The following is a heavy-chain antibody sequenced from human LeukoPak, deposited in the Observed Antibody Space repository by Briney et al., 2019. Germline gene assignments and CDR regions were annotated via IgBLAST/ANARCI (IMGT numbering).Heavy chain of an antibody. Sequence: GGSLRFSCAASGFTFSSYSMNWVRQAPGKGLEWVSSISSSSSYIYYADSVKGRFTISRDNAKNSLYLQMNSLRAEDTAVYYCARGPEEGAYYDFWSGPKTGDYWGQGTLVTVSS. CDR1: GFTFSSYS. D-gene: IGHD3-3*01. CDR2: ISSSSSYI. J-gene: IGHJ4*02. V-gene: IGHV3-21*01. CDR3: ARGPEEGAYYDFWSGPKTGDY.